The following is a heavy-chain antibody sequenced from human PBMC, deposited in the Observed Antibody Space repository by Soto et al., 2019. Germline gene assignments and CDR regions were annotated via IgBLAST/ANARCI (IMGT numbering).Heavy chain of an antibody. CDR3: AREVNSSPARGPNWFDP. J-gene: IGHJ5*02. V-gene: IGHV4-4*02. D-gene: IGHD6-13*01. CDR2: TYHSGTT. Sequence: QVQLQESGPGLVQPSGTLSPTCAVSGDSINNSHWWSWVRQTPGKGLEWIGETYHSGTTNYNPSLKTQVTLSIDKSKSQFSLKMNSVTAADTAVYYCAREVNSSPARGPNWFDPWGQGTLVTVSS. CDR1: GDSINNSHW.